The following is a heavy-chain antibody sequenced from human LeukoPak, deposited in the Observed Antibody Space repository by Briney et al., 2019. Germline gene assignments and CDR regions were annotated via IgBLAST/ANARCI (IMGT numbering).Heavy chain of an antibody. CDR3: ARGLSAIVY. CDR2: INHSGST. J-gene: IGHJ4*02. D-gene: IGHD2-15*01. CDR1: GGSFSDYY. Sequence: SETRSLTCAVYGGSFSDYYWSWIRQPPGKGLEWIGEINHSGSTNYNPSLKSRVTISVDTSKNQFSLKLSSVTAADTAVYYCARGLSAIVYWGQGTLVTVSS. V-gene: IGHV4-34*01.